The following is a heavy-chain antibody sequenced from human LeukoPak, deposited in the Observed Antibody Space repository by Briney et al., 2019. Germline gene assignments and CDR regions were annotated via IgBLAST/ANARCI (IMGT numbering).Heavy chain of an antibody. J-gene: IGHJ5*02. CDR1: GFTFSDYY. V-gene: IGHV3-53*04. CDR3: ARESTPLRGAFDP. CDR2: IDSRDNT. Sequence: PGGSLRLSCAASGFTFSDYYMGWVRQAPGKGLEWVSVIDSRDNTYHADSVKGRFTISRHTSKNTLYLQMNSLRAEDTAVYYCARESTPLRGAFDPWGPGTLVTVSS. D-gene: IGHD5-24*01.